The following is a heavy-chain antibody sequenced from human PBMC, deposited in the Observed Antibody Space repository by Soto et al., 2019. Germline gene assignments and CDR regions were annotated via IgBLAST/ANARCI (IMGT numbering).Heavy chain of an antibody. J-gene: IGHJ1*01. CDR3: ARGLATRPEYFLH. CDR2: INRRGNT. D-gene: IGHD6-6*01. Sequence: PSETLSLTCAVYGGSFSGYYWTWIRQPPGKGLEWIGEINRRGNTDYNASLKSRVTISIDTSKKQFSLRLTSVTAADTALYFCARGLATRPEYFLHWGQGTLVTVSS. CDR1: GGSFSGYY. V-gene: IGHV4-34*01.